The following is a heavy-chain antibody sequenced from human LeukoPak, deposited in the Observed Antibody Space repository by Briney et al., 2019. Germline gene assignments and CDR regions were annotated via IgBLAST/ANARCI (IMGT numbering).Heavy chain of an antibody. Sequence: ASLKVSCKASGYTFTSYGLSWVRQAPGQGLEWMGWISASNDNTHYAQKLQGRVTMTTDTSTSTAYMELKSLTSDDTAVYYRARDTSGTYSPFDYWGQGTLVTVSS. CDR2: ISASNDNT. CDR3: ARDTSGTYSPFDY. J-gene: IGHJ4*02. D-gene: IGHD3-10*01. V-gene: IGHV1-18*01. CDR1: GYTFTSYG.